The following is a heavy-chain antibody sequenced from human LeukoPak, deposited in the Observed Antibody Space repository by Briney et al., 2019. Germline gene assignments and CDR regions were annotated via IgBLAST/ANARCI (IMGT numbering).Heavy chain of an antibody. CDR3: ARDKSRTYGSADAFDI. CDR1: GGSISSSSYY. CDR2: IYTSGST. J-gene: IGHJ3*02. V-gene: IGHV4-39*07. Sequence: SETLSLTCTVSGGSISSSSYYWGWIRQPPGKGLEWIGRIYTSGSTNYNPSLKSRVTMSVDTSKKQFSLKLSSVTAADTAMYYCARDKSRTYGSADAFDIWGQGTMVTVSS. D-gene: IGHD3-10*01.